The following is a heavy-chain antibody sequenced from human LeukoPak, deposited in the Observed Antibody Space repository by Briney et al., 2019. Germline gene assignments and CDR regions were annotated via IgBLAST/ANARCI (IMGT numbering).Heavy chain of an antibody. Sequence: SETLSLTCAVYGGSFSGYYWSWIRQPPGKGLEWIGEINHSGSTNYNPSLKSRVTISVDTSMNQFSLKLSSVTAADTAVYYCARESARIAAAGGIDYWGQGTLVTISS. J-gene: IGHJ4*02. CDR1: GGSFSGYY. CDR3: ARESARIAAAGGIDY. D-gene: IGHD6-13*01. V-gene: IGHV4-34*01. CDR2: INHSGST.